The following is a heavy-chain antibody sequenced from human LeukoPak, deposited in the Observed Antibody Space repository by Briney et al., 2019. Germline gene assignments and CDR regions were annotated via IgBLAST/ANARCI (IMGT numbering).Heavy chain of an antibody. D-gene: IGHD3-16*02. CDR1: GGSISSSSYY. CDR2: IYYSGST. J-gene: IGHJ3*02. CDR3: ARAGKKGVWGSYLILDAFDI. V-gene: IGHV4-39*07. Sequence: SETLSLTCTVSGGSISSSSYYWGWIRQPPGKGLEWIGSIYYSGSTNYNPSLKSRVTISVDTSKNQFSLKLSSVTAADTAVYYCARAGKKGVWGSYLILDAFDIWGQGTMVTVSS.